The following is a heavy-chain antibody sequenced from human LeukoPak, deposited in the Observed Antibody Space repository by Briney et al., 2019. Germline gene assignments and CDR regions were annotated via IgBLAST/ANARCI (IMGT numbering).Heavy chain of an antibody. J-gene: IGHJ4*02. V-gene: IGHV3-33*01. CDR1: GFTFSSYG. CDR3: ATSAGEDFDH. D-gene: IGHD3-10*01. CDR2: IWYDGSNK. Sequence: GRSLRLSCAASGFTFSSYGMHWVRQAPGKGLEWVAVIWYDGSNKYYADSVKGRFTISRHSSKNTMYLQMNSLRAEDTAMYYCATSAGEDFDHWGQGTLVTVSS.